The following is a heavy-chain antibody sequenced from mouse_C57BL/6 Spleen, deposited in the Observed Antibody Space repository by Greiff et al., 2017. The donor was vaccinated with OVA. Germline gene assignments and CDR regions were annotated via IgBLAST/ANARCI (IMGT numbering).Heavy chain of an antibody. CDR2: IDPANGNT. J-gene: IGHJ2*01. V-gene: IGHV14-3*01. CDR3: ARWADY. Sequence: VQLQQSVAELVRPGASVKLSCTASGFHIKNTYMHWVKQRPEQGLEWIGRIDPANGNTKYAPKFQGKATITADTSSNTAYLQLSSLTSEDTAIYYCARWADYWGKGTTLTVSS. CDR1: GFHIKNTY.